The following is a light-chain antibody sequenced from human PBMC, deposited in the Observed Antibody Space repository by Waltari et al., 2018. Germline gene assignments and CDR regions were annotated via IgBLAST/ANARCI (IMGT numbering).Light chain of an antibody. CDR2: EAS. V-gene: IGKV1-5*03. CDR3: QQYNSYSLYT. CDR1: QSISTW. J-gene: IGKJ2*01. Sequence: DIQMTQSPSTLSASVGDRVTITCRASQSISTWLAWYQQKPGTAPKLLIYEASHLQTGVPSRFSGTGSGTDFTLTISSLQPDDFATYYCQQYNSYSLYTFGQGTKLEI.